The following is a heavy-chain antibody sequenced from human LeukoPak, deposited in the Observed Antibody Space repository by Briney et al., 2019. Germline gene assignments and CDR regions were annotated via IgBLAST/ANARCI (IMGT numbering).Heavy chain of an antibody. D-gene: IGHD3-10*01. J-gene: IGHJ4*02. CDR2: IYYSGNT. CDR1: GASISSNNYH. Sequence: VTPSEPLSLPCAVCGASISSNNYHGGRSRQPPGEGVGWIGSIYYSGNTYYNPSHKSRVTISVDTSKNQFSLKLTSVTAADTAVYYCARDRGSLLWFGELLSSPDYWGQGTLVTVSS. V-gene: IGHV4-39*07. CDR3: ARDRGSLLWFGELLSSPDY.